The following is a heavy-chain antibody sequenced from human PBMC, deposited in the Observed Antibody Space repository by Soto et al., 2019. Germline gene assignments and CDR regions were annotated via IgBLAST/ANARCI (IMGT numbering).Heavy chain of an antibody. CDR1: GFTFTSYW. CDR2: IYPGDSDT. Sequence: GESLKISCKASGFTFTSYWIAWVRQMPGKGLEWMGIIYPGDSDTSYSPSFQGQVTISADKSINTAYLQWSSLKASDTAMYYCAKHEGYCSSTTCSNFDYWGQGTLVTVSS. D-gene: IGHD2-2*01. J-gene: IGHJ4*02. V-gene: IGHV5-51*01. CDR3: AKHEGYCSSTTCSNFDY.